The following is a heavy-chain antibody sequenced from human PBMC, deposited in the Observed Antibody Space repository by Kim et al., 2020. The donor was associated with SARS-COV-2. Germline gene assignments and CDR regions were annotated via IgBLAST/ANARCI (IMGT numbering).Heavy chain of an antibody. CDR2: IYSSGTT. V-gene: IGHV4-4*07. CDR3: AREGQFLSIGGPDYHSYLPYFDY. Sequence: SETLSLTCTVSVGYISDYYWSWIRQPAGKGLEWIGHIYSSGTTNSNPSLRRRLTMSVDTSKNQFSLRLSSVTSADTALYFCAREGQFLSIGGPDYHSYLPYFDYWGQGTRVTVSS. D-gene: IGHD2-21*01. CDR1: VGYISDYY. J-gene: IGHJ4*02.